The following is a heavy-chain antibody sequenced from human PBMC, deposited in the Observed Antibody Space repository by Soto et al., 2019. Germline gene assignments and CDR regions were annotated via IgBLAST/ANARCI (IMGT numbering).Heavy chain of an antibody. CDR2: ISSSSGTK. CDR1: GFTFSSCS. Sequence: GSLRLSCVGSGFTFSSCSMSWVRQAPGKGLEWVSYISSSSGTKYYADSVKGRFTISRDNAKNSLYLQMNSLRDDDTAVYYCARDDSSGYYVAYFDYRGQGTLVTVSS. J-gene: IGHJ4*02. CDR3: ARDDSSGYYVAYFDY. D-gene: IGHD3-22*01. V-gene: IGHV3-48*02.